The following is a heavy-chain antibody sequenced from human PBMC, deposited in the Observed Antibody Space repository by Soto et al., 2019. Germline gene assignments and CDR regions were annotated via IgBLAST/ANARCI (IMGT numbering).Heavy chain of an antibody. Sequence: GGSLRLSCAASGFTFASYAMSWVRQAPGKGLEWVSGISSSGGSTYYADSVKGRFTISRDNSKNTLYVQMNSLRAEDTAVYYCSKDHRDKDSSSSWGWFDPWGQGTLVTVSS. CDR2: ISSSGGST. V-gene: IGHV3-23*01. CDR3: SKDHRDKDSSSSWGWFDP. J-gene: IGHJ5*02. D-gene: IGHD6-6*01. CDR1: GFTFASYA.